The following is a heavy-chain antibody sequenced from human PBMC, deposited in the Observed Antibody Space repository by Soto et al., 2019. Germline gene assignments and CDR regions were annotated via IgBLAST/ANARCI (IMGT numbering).Heavy chain of an antibody. J-gene: IGHJ6*02. CDR2: RYYTSKWNN. Sequence: SQTLSLTCAISGDSVSSNSATWDCISQSPSRGLEWLGRRYYTSKWNNDYAVSVRSRITINPDTSKNQFSLQPNSVTPEDTAVYYCARGRAGTMDVWGRGTTVTVSS. CDR1: GDSVSSNSAT. CDR3: ARGRAGTMDV. V-gene: IGHV6-1*01. D-gene: IGHD1-1*01.